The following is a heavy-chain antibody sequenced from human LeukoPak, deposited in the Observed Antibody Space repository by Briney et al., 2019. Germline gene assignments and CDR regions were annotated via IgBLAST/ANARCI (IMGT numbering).Heavy chain of an antibody. CDR2: IQYSGNT. Sequence: SQTLSLTCTVSGGSIGDYYWSWIRQPPGQGLEWLGYIQYSGNTYYNPSLKSRLIISIDASKNQFSLNLSSVTAADTAVYYCARESPPDAFDIWGRGTVVTVSS. CDR1: GGSIGDYY. J-gene: IGHJ3*02. CDR3: ARESPPDAFDI. V-gene: IGHV4-30-4*01.